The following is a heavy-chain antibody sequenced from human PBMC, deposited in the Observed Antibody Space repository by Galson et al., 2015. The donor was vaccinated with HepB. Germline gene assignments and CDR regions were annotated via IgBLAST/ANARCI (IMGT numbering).Heavy chain of an antibody. D-gene: IGHD4-23*01. CDR1: GYSFSNYW. CDR2: FYPGDSDA. Sequence: QSGAEVKKPGESLKISCQASGYSFSNYWIGWVRQMPRVGLEWMGSFYPGDSDARYSPSFQGQVTISADKSSSIAYLQWSSLKASDTAMYYCARNTGNSGIHDAFNIWGQGTLVTVSS. V-gene: IGHV5-51*01. J-gene: IGHJ3*02. CDR3: ARNTGNSGIHDAFNI.